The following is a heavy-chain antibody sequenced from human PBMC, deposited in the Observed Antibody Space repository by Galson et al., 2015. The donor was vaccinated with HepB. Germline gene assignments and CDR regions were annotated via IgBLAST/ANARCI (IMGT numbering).Heavy chain of an antibody. CDR2: IYPGDSDS. Sequence: QSGAEVKKPGESLKISCQASGFGFTSYWIGWVRQMPGKGLEWMGLIYPGDSDSRYSPSFQGQVTISADKSISTAYLQWSALTASDTAVYYCARGLTRFLFDYWGQGTLVTVSS. D-gene: IGHD2/OR15-2a*01. V-gene: IGHV5-51*03. CDR3: ARGLTRFLFDY. CDR1: GFGFTSYW. J-gene: IGHJ4*02.